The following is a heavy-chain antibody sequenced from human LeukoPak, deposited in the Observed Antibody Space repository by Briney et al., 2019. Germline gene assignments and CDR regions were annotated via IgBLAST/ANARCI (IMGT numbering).Heavy chain of an antibody. V-gene: IGHV3-30-3*01. Sequence: SGGSLRLSCAASGFIFSSYTVHWVRQAPGKGLEWVALISYDGSNKYSADSVKGRFTISRDNAKNTLYLQMNSLSAEDTAVYYCARDEPTVTTGPPVGSWGQGPLVTVSS. CDR3: ARDEPTVTTGPPVGS. D-gene: IGHD4-17*01. CDR1: GFIFSSYT. CDR2: ISYDGSNK. J-gene: IGHJ5*02.